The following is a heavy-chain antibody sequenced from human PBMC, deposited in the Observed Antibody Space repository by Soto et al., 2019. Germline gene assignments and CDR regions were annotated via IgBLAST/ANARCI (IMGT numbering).Heavy chain of an antibody. CDR2: INVGNGNT. CDR1: GYTFTSYA. J-gene: IGHJ4*02. V-gene: IGHV1-3*01. Sequence: ASVKVSCKASGYTFTSYAMHWVRQAPGQRLEWMGWINVGNGNTKYSQKFQGRVTITSDTSASTAYMELSSLRSEETAVYYCARGYCSGGSCYSYDYWGQGTLVTVSS. CDR3: ARGYCSGGSCYSYDY. D-gene: IGHD2-15*01.